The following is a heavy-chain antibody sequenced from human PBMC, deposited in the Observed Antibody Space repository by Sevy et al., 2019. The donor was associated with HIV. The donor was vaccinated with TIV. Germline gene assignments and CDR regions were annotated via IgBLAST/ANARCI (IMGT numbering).Heavy chain of an antibody. D-gene: IGHD6-13*01. Sequence: SETLSLTCTVSGGSIGSYYWSWIRQPPGKGLEWIGYIYYTGSTNYNPSLKSRVTISVDTSKNQFSLKLSSVTAADTAVYYCASPSKPIAAAGTDRNRYFDLWGRGTLVTVSS. CDR3: ASPSKPIAAAGTDRNRYFDL. V-gene: IGHV4-59*12. CDR1: GGSIGSYY. CDR2: IYYTGST. J-gene: IGHJ2*01.